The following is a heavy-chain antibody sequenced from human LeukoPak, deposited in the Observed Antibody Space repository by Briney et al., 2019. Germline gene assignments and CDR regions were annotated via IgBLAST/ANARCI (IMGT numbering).Heavy chain of an antibody. CDR2: VSVNADTT. CDR1: GFTFSNYA. J-gene: IGHJ4*02. Sequence: GGTLRLSCAASGFTFSNYAMSWARQAPGKGLEWVSTVSVNADTTYYADSVKGRFTISRDNSKNTLYLQMNSLRAEDAAVYYCAKDQGPRGPVVCWVQGTLVTVST. V-gene: IGHV3-23*01. D-gene: IGHD3-16*01. CDR3: AKDQGPRGPVVC.